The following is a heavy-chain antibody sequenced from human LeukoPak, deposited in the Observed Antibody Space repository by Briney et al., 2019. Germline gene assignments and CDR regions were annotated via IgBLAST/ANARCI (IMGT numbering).Heavy chain of an antibody. CDR2: VNPNSGGT. J-gene: IGHJ4*02. V-gene: IGHV1-2*02. CDR1: GYTSTDYY. D-gene: IGHD5-12*01. Sequence: ASVKVSCKASGYTSTDYYLHWVRQAPGQGLEWLGWVNPNSGGTNYAQKFQGRVTMTWDTSIGTGYMELSRLISDDTAVYYCARDHPRSGFSRFYFDYWGQGTLVTVSS. CDR3: ARDHPRSGFSRFYFDY.